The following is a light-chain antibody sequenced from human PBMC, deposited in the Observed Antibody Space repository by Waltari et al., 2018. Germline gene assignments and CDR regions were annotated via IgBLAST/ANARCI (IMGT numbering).Light chain of an antibody. CDR1: NITSKT. V-gene: IGLV3-21*04. J-gene: IGLJ2*01. Sequence: SYVLTQVPSVSLAPVRTARVTCAGDNITSKTVHRYQQRQGQAPVAVMYYDSDRPSGIPERFSGSNSGNTATLTISRVEAGDEADYYCEVYDSDTDHVIFGGGTKLTVL. CDR3: EVYDSDTDHVI. CDR2: YDS.